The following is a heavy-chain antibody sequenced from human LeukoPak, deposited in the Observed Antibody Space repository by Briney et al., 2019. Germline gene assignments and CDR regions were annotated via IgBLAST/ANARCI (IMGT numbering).Heavy chain of an antibody. CDR3: ASPPPSVISDAFEI. D-gene: IGHD3-22*01. J-gene: IGHJ3*02. Sequence: GESLKISCKGSGYSFIKYWIGWVRQVPGKGLEWMGIIYPGDSQTRYSPSFQGQVTFSSDKSISTAYLQWSSLKASDTALYYCASPPPSVISDAFEIWGQGKMVIVSS. V-gene: IGHV5-51*01. CDR1: GYSFIKYW. CDR2: IYPGDSQT.